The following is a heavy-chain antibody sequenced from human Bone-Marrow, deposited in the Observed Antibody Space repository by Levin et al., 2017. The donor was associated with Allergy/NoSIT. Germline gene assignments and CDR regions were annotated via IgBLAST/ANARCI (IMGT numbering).Heavy chain of an antibody. CDR1: GYMFISYG. Sequence: ASVKVSCKASGYMFISYGISWMRQAPGQGLEWMGYISAYTANTNYAQRFQDRVTMTTDTSTSTAFMELRSLRSDDTAVYFCARGSYSSYFYYYYMDVWGKGTTVTVSS. CDR2: ISAYTANT. D-gene: IGHD3-16*01. CDR3: ARGSYSSYFYYYYMDV. J-gene: IGHJ6*03. V-gene: IGHV1-18*01.